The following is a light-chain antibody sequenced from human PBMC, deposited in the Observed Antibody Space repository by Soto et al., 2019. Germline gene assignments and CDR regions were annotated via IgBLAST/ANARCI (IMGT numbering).Light chain of an antibody. Sequence: DIQMTQSPSSLSASVGDRVTITCRASQGIGNSLAWFQQKPGKAPKSLIYGVFSLQGGVPSRFSGSGSVTDFTLTISSLQPEDFATYYCQQYNGHPFTFGPGTKVDVK. J-gene: IGKJ3*01. CDR3: QQYNGHPFT. CDR1: QGIGNS. V-gene: IGKV1-16*01. CDR2: GVF.